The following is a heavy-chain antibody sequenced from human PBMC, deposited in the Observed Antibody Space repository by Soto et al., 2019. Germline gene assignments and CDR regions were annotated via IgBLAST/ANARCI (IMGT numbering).Heavy chain of an antibody. CDR3: ARSYDSSGWLFDY. CDR2: INPNSGGT. J-gene: IGHJ4*02. Sequence: QVQLVQSGAEVKKPGASVKVSCKASGYTFTGYYMHWVRQAPGQGLEWMGWINPNSGGTNYAQKFQGWVTMTRDTYISTAYMELSRLRSDDTAVYYCARSYDSSGWLFDYWGQGTLVTVSS. D-gene: IGHD3-22*01. CDR1: GYTFTGYY. V-gene: IGHV1-2*04.